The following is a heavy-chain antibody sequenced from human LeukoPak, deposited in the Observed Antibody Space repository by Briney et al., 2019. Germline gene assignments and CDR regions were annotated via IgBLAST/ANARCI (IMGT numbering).Heavy chain of an antibody. D-gene: IGHD2-2*01. Sequence: SETLSLTCAVSGGSISSYYWSWIRQPPGKGLEWIGDIYYSGSTNYNPSLKSRVTISVDTSKNQFSLKLSSVTAADTAVYYCARGRRPAACRRCFDPWGQGTLVTVSS. CDR2: IYYSGST. V-gene: IGHV4-34*01. CDR1: GGSISSYY. J-gene: IGHJ5*01. CDR3: ARGRRPAACRRCFDP.